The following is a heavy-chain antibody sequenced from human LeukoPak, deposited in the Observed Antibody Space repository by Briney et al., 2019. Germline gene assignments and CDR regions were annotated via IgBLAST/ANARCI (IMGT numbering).Heavy chain of an antibody. CDR2: ISTRGSTI. CDR1: GFTFRSYI. Sequence: AGSLRLCCAASGFTFRSYIMNWVRQAPGKGLEWVAYISTRGSTIYYADSVKGRFTISRDNAKNSLYLQMNSLRDEDSAVYYWARDGGSGGENDYWGQGTLVTVSS. CDR3: ARDGGSGGENDY. D-gene: IGHD3-10*01. J-gene: IGHJ4*02. V-gene: IGHV3-48*02.